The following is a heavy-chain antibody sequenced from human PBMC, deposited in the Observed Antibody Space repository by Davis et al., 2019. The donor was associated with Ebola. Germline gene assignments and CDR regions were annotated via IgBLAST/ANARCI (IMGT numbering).Heavy chain of an antibody. V-gene: IGHV3-48*01. D-gene: IGHD1-1*01. Sequence: GESLKISCAASGFAFGSNSMGWVRQTPEKGLEWVSYISHTATTIYYADSVKGRFTISRDNSKNTLYLQMNSLRAEDTAVYYCARGLTTFNYYYYGMDVWGQGTTVTVSS. CDR3: ARGLTTFNYYYYGMDV. CDR2: ISHTATTI. CDR1: GFAFGSNS. J-gene: IGHJ6*02.